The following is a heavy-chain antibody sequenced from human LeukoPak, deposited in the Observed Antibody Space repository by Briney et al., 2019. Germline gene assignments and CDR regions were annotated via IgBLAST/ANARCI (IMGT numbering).Heavy chain of an antibody. CDR1: GFTFSSYA. Sequence: GGSLRLSCAASGFTFSSYAMSWVRQVPGKGLEWVSAISGSGGSTYYAGSVKGRFTISRDNSKNTLYLQMNSLRAEDTAVYYCAKEAYYDILTGYVNWFDPWGRGTLVTVSS. J-gene: IGHJ5*02. V-gene: IGHV3-23*01. D-gene: IGHD3-9*01. CDR2: ISGSGGST. CDR3: AKEAYYDILTGYVNWFDP.